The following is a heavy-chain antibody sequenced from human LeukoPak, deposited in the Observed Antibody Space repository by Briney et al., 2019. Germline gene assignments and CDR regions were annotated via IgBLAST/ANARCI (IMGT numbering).Heavy chain of an antibody. CDR1: GFSFSSYA. CDR2: ISVSGGST. V-gene: IGHV3-23*01. D-gene: IGHD3-10*01. CDR3: AKRGLASGSPYYFDY. Sequence: GGSLRLSCAASGFSFSSYAMSWVRQAPGKGLEWVSAISVSGGSTYYADSVKGRFTISRDNPKNTLYLQMNSLRAEDTAVYYCAKRGLASGSPYYFDYWGQGTLVTVSS. J-gene: IGHJ4*02.